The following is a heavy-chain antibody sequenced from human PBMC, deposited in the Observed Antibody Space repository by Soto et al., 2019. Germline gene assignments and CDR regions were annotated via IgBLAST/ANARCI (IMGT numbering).Heavy chain of an antibody. CDR3: ARVPEYYYHSSGYYLNWFDP. CDR1: GGTFSRYA. Sequence: QVQLVQSGAEVKKPGSSVKVSCKASGGTFSRYAISWVRQAPGQGLEWMGGIIPIFGTAKYAQKFQGRVTITADESTCTAYMELSSLRSEDTAVYYCARVPEYYYHSSGYYLNWFDPWGQGTLVTVSS. CDR2: IIPIFGTA. D-gene: IGHD3-22*01. J-gene: IGHJ5*02. V-gene: IGHV1-69*01.